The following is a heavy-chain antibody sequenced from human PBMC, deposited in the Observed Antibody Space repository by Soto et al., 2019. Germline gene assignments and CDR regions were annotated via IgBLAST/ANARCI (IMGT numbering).Heavy chain of an antibody. Sequence: QLQLQESGPGLVKPSETLSLTCTVSGGSISSSSYYWGWIRQPPGKGLEWIGGIYYSGSTYYNPSLKSRVTISVDTSKNQFSLKLSSVTAADTAVYYCARFRYGQLDYYYYGMDVWGQGTTVTVSS. CDR1: GGSISSSSYY. J-gene: IGHJ6*02. V-gene: IGHV4-39*01. CDR3: ARFRYGQLDYYYYGMDV. CDR2: IYYSGST. D-gene: IGHD6-6*01.